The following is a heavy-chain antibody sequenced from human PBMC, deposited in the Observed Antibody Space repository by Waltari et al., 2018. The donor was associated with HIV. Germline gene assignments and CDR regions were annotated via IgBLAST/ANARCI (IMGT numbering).Heavy chain of an antibody. J-gene: IGHJ5*02. Sequence: QLQLQESGPGVVKPLETLSLTCTVSGGFFRSSDYYWDWIRQSPGKGLEGIGNIQYGGHTIYNPSLERRVSMSIDTSRGQFSLTLKDVTAADTAVYFCARRGNYRAAEYNYFGPWGQGIQVIVSS. V-gene: IGHV4-39*01. CDR1: GGFFRSSDYY. CDR2: IQYGGHT. D-gene: IGHD1-7*01. CDR3: ARRGNYRAAEYNYFGP.